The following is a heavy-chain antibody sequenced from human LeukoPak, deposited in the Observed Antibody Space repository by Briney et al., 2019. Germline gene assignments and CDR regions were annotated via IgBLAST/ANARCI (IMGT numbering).Heavy chain of an antibody. CDR3: ARVAVSGPTGWFDP. J-gene: IGHJ5*02. CDR1: GFTFSSYA. CDR2: ISGSGGST. V-gene: IGHV3-23*01. D-gene: IGHD2-8*02. Sequence: GGSLRLSCAASGFTFSSYAMSWVRQAPGKGLEWVSAISGSGGSTYYADSVKGRFTISRDNVDNVVYLEMNSLGAEDTATYYCARVAVSGPTGWFDPWGQGTLVIVSS.